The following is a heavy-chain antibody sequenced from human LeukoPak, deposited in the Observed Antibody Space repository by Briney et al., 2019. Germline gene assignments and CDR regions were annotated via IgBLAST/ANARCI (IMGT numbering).Heavy chain of an antibody. J-gene: IGHJ4*02. CDR2: MNPNSGNT. CDR1: GYTFTGYY. D-gene: IGHD6-13*01. CDR3: ARGIAAAGTGSYFDY. Sequence: GASVKVSCKASGYTFTGYYMHWVRQAPGQGLEWMGWMNPNSGNTGYAQKFQGRVTMTRNTSISTAYMELSSLRSGDTAVYYCARGIAAAGTGSYFDYWGQGTLVTVSS. V-gene: IGHV1-8*02.